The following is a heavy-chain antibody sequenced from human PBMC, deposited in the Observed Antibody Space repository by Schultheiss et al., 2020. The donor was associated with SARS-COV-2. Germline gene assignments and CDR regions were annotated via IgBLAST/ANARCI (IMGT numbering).Heavy chain of an antibody. D-gene: IGHD2-2*01. CDR3: AKDSIGDCSSTSCSFAY. CDR2: IWYDGSNK. J-gene: IGHJ4*02. V-gene: IGHV3-30*07. Sequence: GESLKISCAASGFTFSSYAMHWVRQAPGKGLEWVAVIWYDGSNKYYADSVKGRFTISRDNSKNTLYLQMNSLRAEDTAVYYCAKDSIGDCSSTSCSFAYWGQGTLVTVSS. CDR1: GFTFSSYA.